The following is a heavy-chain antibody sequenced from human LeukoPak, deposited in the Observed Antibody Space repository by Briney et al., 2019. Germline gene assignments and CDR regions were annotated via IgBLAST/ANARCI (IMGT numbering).Heavy chain of an antibody. CDR2: IIPIFGTA. CDR3: AREGPLHDFWSGYYSDY. D-gene: IGHD3-3*01. CDR1: GGTFSSYA. J-gene: IGHJ4*02. Sequence: SVKVSCKASGGTFSSYAISWVRQAPGQGLEWMGRIIPIFGTANYAQKFQGRVTITTDESTSTAYMELSGLRSEDAAVYYCAREGPLHDFWSGYYSDYWGQGTLVTVSS. V-gene: IGHV1-69*05.